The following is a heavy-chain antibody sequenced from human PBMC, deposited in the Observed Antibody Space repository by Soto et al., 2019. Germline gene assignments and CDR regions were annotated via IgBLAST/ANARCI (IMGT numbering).Heavy chain of an antibody. Sequence: QVQLVQSETEVKKPGSAVRVSCKASGGTFNTYAMNWVRQAPGQGLEWMGGILPMFDRPRYAQKFQGRVTITVDEPTTTAYMALSSLRSDDTAVYYCPRSIGSGGVIGGFDYWGQGPLVTVSS. V-gene: IGHV1-69*01. CDR3: PRSIGSGGVIGGFDY. CDR1: GGTFNTYA. J-gene: IGHJ4*02. CDR2: ILPMFDRP. D-gene: IGHD3-16*02.